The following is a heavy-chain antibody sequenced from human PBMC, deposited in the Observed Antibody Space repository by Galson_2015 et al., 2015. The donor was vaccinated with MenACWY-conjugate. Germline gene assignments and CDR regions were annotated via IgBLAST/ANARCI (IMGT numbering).Heavy chain of an antibody. J-gene: IGHJ4*02. Sequence: SLRLSCAASGFTFSSYGMHWVRQAPGKGLEWVAVISYDGSNKYYADSVKGRFTISRDNSKNTLYLQMNSLRAEDTAVYYCAKVHDYGDGDYYFDYWGQGTLVTVSS. V-gene: IGHV3-30*18. D-gene: IGHD4-17*01. CDR1: GFTFSSYG. CDR2: ISYDGSNK. CDR3: AKVHDYGDGDYYFDY.